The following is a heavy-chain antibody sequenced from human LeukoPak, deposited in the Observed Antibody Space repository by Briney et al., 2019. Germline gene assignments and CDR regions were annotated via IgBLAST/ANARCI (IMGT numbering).Heavy chain of an antibody. CDR3: ARVVNIVVVPAAIWFDP. Sequence: PGGSLRLSCEASGFTFSSYAMSWVRQAPGKGLEWVANIKQDGSEKYYVDSVKGRFTISRDNAKNSLYLQMNSLRAEDTAVYYCARVVNIVVVPAAIWFDPWGQGTLVTVPS. V-gene: IGHV3-7*01. D-gene: IGHD2-2*01. J-gene: IGHJ5*02. CDR1: GFTFSSYA. CDR2: IKQDGSEK.